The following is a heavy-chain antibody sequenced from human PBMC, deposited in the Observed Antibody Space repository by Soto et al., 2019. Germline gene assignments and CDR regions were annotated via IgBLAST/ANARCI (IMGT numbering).Heavy chain of an antibody. Sequence: QVQLQESGPGLVKPSQTLSLTCTVSGGSISSGDYYWSWIRQPPGKGLEWIGYIYYSGSTYYNPSLKSRVTISVDTSKNQFSLKLSSVTAADTAVYYCARAYIRYNWNLYYFDYWGQGTLVTVSS. J-gene: IGHJ4*02. D-gene: IGHD1-1*01. V-gene: IGHV4-30-4*01. CDR1: GGSISSGDYY. CDR3: ARAYIRYNWNLYYFDY. CDR2: IYYSGST.